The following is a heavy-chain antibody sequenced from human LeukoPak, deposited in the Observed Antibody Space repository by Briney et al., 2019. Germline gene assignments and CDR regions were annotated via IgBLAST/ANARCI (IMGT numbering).Heavy chain of an antibody. V-gene: IGHV3-21*04. CDR1: GFTFSSYS. CDR2: ISTSSSHI. J-gene: IGHJ3*02. CDR3: AKSLFTSATGTGRAFHI. D-gene: IGHD1-1*01. Sequence: GGSLRLSCAASGFTFSSYSMNWVRQAPGKGLEWVSSISTSSSHIYYADSLRGRFTISRDNSKSTLYLLMNGLRAEDTAIFYCAKSLFTSATGTGRAFHIWGQGTRVTVSS.